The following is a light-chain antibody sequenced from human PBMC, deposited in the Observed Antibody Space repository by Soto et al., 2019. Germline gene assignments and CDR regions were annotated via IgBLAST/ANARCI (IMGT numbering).Light chain of an antibody. CDR3: QHDDICSWT. CDR2: AAS. CDR1: QDIDIS. J-gene: IGKJ1*01. Sequence: DIHITQTPPTLSVSVGDRVTITCRASQDIDISLAWFQQRPGKAPEVLIYAASGLVTGVPPTFSGSGSGTEFTLTISSVQPDDFAPYFCQHDDICSWTFAQGAKVDIK. V-gene: IGKV1-5*01.